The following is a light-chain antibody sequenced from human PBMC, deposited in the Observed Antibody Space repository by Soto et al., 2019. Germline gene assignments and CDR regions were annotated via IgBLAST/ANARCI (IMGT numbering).Light chain of an antibody. CDR1: QSVSSSY. J-gene: IGKJ4*01. Sequence: EIVLTQSPGTLSLSPGERATLSCRASQSVSSSYLAWYQQKPGQAPRLLIYGASSRATGIPDRFSGSGSGTDFTLTISRLESEDFAVYYCQHYGSLVLTFGGGTKVDIK. CDR3: QHYGSLVLT. V-gene: IGKV3-20*01. CDR2: GAS.